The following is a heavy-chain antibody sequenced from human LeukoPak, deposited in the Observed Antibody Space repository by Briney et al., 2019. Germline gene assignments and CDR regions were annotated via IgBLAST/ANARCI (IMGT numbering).Heavy chain of an antibody. D-gene: IGHD1-26*01. CDR2: IVVGSGNT. Sequence: TSVKVSCKASGFTFTSSAMQWVRQARGQRLEWIGWIVVGSGNTNYAQKFQERVTITRDMSTSTAYMELSSLRSEDTAVYYCAAALNSVGATKRGHYMDVWGKGTTVTVSS. CDR1: GFTFTSSA. V-gene: IGHV1-58*02. J-gene: IGHJ6*03. CDR3: AAALNSVGATKRGHYMDV.